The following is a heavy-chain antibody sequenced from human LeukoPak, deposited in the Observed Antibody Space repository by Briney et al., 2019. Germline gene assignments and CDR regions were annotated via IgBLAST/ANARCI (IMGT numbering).Heavy chain of an antibody. Sequence: SETLSLTCTVSGGSISSGSYYWSWIRQPAGKGLEWIGRIYTSGSTNYNPSLKSRVTISVDTSKNQFSLKLSSVTAADTAVYYCASQVTTGWFDPWGQGTLVTVSS. V-gene: IGHV4-61*02. CDR1: GGSISSGSYY. J-gene: IGHJ5*02. D-gene: IGHD4-17*01. CDR3: ASQVTTGWFDP. CDR2: IYTSGST.